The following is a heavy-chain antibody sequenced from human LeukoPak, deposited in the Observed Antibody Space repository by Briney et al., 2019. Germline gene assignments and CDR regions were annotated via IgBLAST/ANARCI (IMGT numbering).Heavy chain of an antibody. V-gene: IGHV3-74*01. CDR2: INSDGSST. CDR1: GFTFSSYW. Sequence: GGSLRLSCAASGFTFSSYWMHWVRQAPGKGLVWVSRINSDGSSTSYADSVKGRFTISRDNAKNTLYLQMNSLRAEDTAVYYCARDSLAVGPGDPNRRYYYYGMDVWGQGTTVTVSS. D-gene: IGHD4-17*01. CDR3: ARDSLAVGPGDPNRRYYYYGMDV. J-gene: IGHJ6*02.